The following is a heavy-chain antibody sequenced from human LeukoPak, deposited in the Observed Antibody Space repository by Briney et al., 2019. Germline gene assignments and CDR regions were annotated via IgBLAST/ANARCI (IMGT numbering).Heavy chain of an antibody. Sequence: SETLSLTCTVSGGSISNYYWSWIRQPPGKGLEWIGYIYYSGSTNYNPSLKSRVTISGDTSKNQCSLRLRSVTAADTAVYYCARVTGYMIEDYFDYWGQGTLVTVSS. V-gene: IGHV4-59*01. J-gene: IGHJ4*02. D-gene: IGHD3-22*01. CDR3: ARVTGYMIEDYFDY. CDR2: IYYSGST. CDR1: GGSISNYY.